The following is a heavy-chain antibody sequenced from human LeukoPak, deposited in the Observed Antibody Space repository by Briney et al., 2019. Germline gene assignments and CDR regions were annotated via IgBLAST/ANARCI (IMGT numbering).Heavy chain of an antibody. CDR3: ARETTVYY. CDR1: GFTFSSYS. J-gene: IGHJ4*02. CDR2: ISSGGSTI. D-gene: IGHD4-17*01. V-gene: IGHV3-48*04. Sequence: GGSLRLSCVASGFTFSSYSMSWVRQAPGKGLEWISYISSGGSTIYYADSVKGRFAISRDNAKNSLYLQMNSLGAEDTAVYYCARETTVYYWGQGTLVTVSS.